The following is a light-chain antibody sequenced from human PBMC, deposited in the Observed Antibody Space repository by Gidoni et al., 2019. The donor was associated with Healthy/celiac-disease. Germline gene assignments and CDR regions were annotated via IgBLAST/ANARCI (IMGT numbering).Light chain of an antibody. CDR1: SSDVGSYHL. J-gene: IGLJ2*01. CDR3: CSYAGSMYVV. V-gene: IGLV2-23*01. CDR2: EGS. Sequence: QSALTQPASVSGSPGQSITISCTGTSSDVGSYHLVSWYQQHPGKAPKLLIYEGSKRPSGVSNRFSGSKSGHTASLTISGLQAEDEADYYCCSYAGSMYVVFGGGTKLTVL.